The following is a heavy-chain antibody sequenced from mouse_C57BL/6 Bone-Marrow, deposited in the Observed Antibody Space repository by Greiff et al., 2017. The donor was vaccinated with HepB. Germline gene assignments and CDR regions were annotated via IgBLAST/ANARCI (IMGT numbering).Heavy chain of an antibody. V-gene: IGHV5-12*01. CDR1: GFTFSDYY. D-gene: IGHD2-10*02. CDR3: ARQTGYGNYFYAMDY. CDR2: ISNGGGST. J-gene: IGHJ4*01. Sequence: EVMLVESGGGLVQPGGSLKLSCAASGFTFSDYYMYWVRQTPEKRLEWVAYISNGGGSTYYPDTVKGRVTISRDNAKNTLYLQMSRLKSEDTAMYYCARQTGYGNYFYAMDYWGQGTSVTVSS.